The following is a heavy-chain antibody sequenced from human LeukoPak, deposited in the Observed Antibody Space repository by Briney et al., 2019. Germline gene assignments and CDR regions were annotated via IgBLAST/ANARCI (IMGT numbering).Heavy chain of an antibody. Sequence: PSETLSLTCTVSGGSISSYYWSWIRQSPGKGLEWIGYIYYSGKTNYNPSLKSRVTISVDTSKNQFSLKLSSVTAADTAVYYCARGPPGGQFDPWGQGTLVTVSS. CDR2: IYYSGKT. CDR1: GGSISSYY. J-gene: IGHJ5*02. V-gene: IGHV4-59*01. CDR3: ARGPPGGQFDP. D-gene: IGHD3-10*01.